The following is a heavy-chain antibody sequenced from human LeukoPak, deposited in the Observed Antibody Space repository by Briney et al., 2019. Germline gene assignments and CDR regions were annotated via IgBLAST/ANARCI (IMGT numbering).Heavy chain of an antibody. CDR1: GGSVTSTNW. CDR2: IYQSGST. CDR3: ARGEQYGSGTVQFDY. D-gene: IGHD3-10*01. V-gene: IGHV4-4*02. Sequence: SETLSLTCDVSGGSVTSTNWWSWVRQPLGKGLEWIGEIYQSGSTNYNPTLKSRVTMSVDKSRNQFSPSLTSVTAADTAVYYCARGEQYGSGTVQFDYWGQGTLVTVSS. J-gene: IGHJ4*02.